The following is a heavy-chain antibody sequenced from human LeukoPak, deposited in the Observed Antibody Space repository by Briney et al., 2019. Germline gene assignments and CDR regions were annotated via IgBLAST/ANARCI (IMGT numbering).Heavy chain of an antibody. D-gene: IGHD3-10*01. Sequence: GGSLRLSCAASGFTFSDYYMSWIRQAPGKGLEWVSYISSSGSTIYYADSVKGRFTISRDNAKNSLYLQMNSLRAEDTAVYYCARDLSPRSHRSNDKIWFGDAYGMGVWGPGTTVTVSS. CDR1: GFTFSDYY. CDR2: ISSSGSTI. V-gene: IGHV3-11*01. CDR3: ARDLSPRSHRSNDKIWFGDAYGMGV. J-gene: IGHJ6*02.